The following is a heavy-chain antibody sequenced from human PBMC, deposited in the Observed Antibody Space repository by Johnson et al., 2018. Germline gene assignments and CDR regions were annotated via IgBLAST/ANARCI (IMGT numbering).Heavy chain of an antibody. J-gene: IGHJ3*02. CDR1: GYTFTSYY. Sequence: QVQLVQSGAEVKKPGASVKVSCKASGYTFTSYYMHWVRQAPGQGLEWMGIINPIGGSTSYAQKFKGRVTMTRDTSTSTVYMELSSLRSEDTAVYYCARSWYLVAIGHDAFDIWGQGTMVTVSS. V-gene: IGHV1-46*01. CDR2: INPIGGST. CDR3: ARSWYLVAIGHDAFDI. D-gene: IGHD2-15*01.